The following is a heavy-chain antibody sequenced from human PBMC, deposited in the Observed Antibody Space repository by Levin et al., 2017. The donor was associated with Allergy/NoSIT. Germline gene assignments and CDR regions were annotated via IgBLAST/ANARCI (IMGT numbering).Heavy chain of an antibody. CDR1: GDSVSSNSAA. CDR3: ARAQLERPIYYYYYYYMDV. CDR2: TYYRSKWYN. Sequence: PSETLSLTCAISGDSVSSNSAAWNWIRQSPSRGLDWLGRTYYRSKWYNDYAVSVKSRITINPDTSKNQFSLQLNSVTPEDTAVYYCARAQLERPIYYYYYYYMDVWGKGTTVTVSS. J-gene: IGHJ6*03. V-gene: IGHV6-1*01. D-gene: IGHD1-1*01.